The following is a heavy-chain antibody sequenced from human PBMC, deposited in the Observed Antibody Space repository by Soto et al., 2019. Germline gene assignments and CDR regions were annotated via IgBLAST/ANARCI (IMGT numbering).Heavy chain of an antibody. CDR3: AKEEAAGPYYYYYMDV. Sequence: QVQLVESGGGVVQPGRSLRLSCAASGFTFSSYGMHWVRQAPGKGLEWVAVISYDGSNKYYADSVKGRFTISRDNSKNTLYLQMNSLIAEDKAVYYCAKEEAAGPYYYYYMDVWGKGTTVTVSS. V-gene: IGHV3-30*18. D-gene: IGHD6-13*01. CDR1: GFTFSSYG. J-gene: IGHJ6*03. CDR2: ISYDGSNK.